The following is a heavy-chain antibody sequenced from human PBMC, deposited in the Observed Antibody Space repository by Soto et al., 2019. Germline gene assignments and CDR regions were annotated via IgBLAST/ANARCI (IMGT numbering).Heavy chain of an antibody. V-gene: IGHV3-9*01. D-gene: IGHD2-2*02. J-gene: IGHJ6*03. CDR2: ISWNCGSI. CDR3: AKDNCSSTSCYSYYYYYMDV. CDR1: GFTFDDYA. Sequence: GGSLRLSCAASGFTFDDYAMHWVRQAPGKGLEWVSGISWNCGSIGYADSVKGRFTISRDNAKNSLYLQMNSLRAEDTALYYCAKDNCSSTSCYSYYYYYMDVWGKGTTVTVSS.